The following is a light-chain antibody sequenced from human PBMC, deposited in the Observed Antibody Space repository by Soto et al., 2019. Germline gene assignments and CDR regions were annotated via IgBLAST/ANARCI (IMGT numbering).Light chain of an antibody. CDR2: DVS. CDR3: SSYTNTNTYV. CDR1: SNDVGGYNF. V-gene: IGLV2-14*01. Sequence: QSALTQPASVSGPPGQSVTISCTGTSNDVGGYNFVAWYQQHPGKAPKLMLYDVSSRPSGISNRFSGSKSGNTASMTFSRLQTEDEADYYCSSYTNTNTYVFGTGTKVTVL. J-gene: IGLJ1*01.